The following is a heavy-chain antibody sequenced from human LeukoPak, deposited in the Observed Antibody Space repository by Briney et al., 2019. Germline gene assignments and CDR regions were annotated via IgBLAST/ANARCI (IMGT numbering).Heavy chain of an antibody. J-gene: IGHJ4*02. D-gene: IGHD6-19*01. CDR3: VKSGGYGLIDY. Sequence: SETLSLTCAVYGGSFSGYYWSWIRQPPGKGLEWIGEINHSGSTNYNPSLKSQVTISVDTSKNQFSLRLSSVTAADTAMYYCVKSGGYGLIDYWGQGTLVTVSS. CDR2: INHSGST. V-gene: IGHV4-34*01. CDR1: GGSFSGYY.